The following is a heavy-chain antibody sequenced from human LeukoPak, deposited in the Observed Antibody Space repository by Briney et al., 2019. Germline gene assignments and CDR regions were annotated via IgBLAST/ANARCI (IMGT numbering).Heavy chain of an antibody. Sequence: PSETLSLTCTVSGGSISSSSYYWGWIRQPPGKGLEWIVSIYYSGSTYYNPSLKSRVTIAVDTPKNQFSLKLSSVTAADTAAYYCARHTRVTATIDYWGQGTLVTVSS. CDR3: ARHTRVTATIDY. D-gene: IGHD4-23*01. J-gene: IGHJ4*02. CDR1: GGSISSSSYY. CDR2: IYYSGST. V-gene: IGHV4-39*01.